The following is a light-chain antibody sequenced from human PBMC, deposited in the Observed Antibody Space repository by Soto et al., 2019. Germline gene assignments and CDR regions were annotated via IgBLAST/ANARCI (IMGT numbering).Light chain of an antibody. CDR3: QTWATGVV. V-gene: IGLV4-69*01. Sequence: QPVLTQSPSVSASPGASGKLTCTLSSGHSNYAIAWHQQQPDKGPRFLMKLNSDGSHFKGDGIPDRFSGSSSGAERYLTISSLQSEDEADYYCQTWATGVVFGGGTQLTVL. J-gene: IGLJ2*01. CDR1: SGHSNYA. CDR2: LNSDGSH.